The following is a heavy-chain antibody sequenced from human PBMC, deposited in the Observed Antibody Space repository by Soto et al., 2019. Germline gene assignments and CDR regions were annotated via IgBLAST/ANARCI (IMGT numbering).Heavy chain of an antibody. CDR2: ISSSSSNI. J-gene: IGHJ4*02. V-gene: IGHV3-48*02. Sequence: EVQLVESGGGLVQPGGTLRLSCAASGFTFSSYSMNWVRQAPGKGLEWVSYISSSSSNIYYADSVKGRFTTSRDNAKNPLHLQMNSLTDADTAVYYCARGIYYSDSSDYWGYWGPGTLVTVSS. CDR3: ARGIYYSDSSDYWGY. D-gene: IGHD3-22*01. CDR1: GFTFSSYS.